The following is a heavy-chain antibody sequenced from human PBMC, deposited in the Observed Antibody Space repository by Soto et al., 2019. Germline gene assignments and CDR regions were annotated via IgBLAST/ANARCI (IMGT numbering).Heavy chain of an antibody. CDR1: GGSISSGGYY. Sequence: QVQLQESGPGLVKPSQTLSLTCTVSGGSISSGGYYWSWIRQHPGKGLEWIGYIYYSGSTYYNPSLKSRVTISVDTSKNQFSLKLSSVTAADTAVYYCARGDRGYRSGWYLKVGAFDIWGQGTMVTVSS. J-gene: IGHJ3*02. CDR3: ARGDRGYRSGWYLKVGAFDI. D-gene: IGHD6-19*01. V-gene: IGHV4-31*03. CDR2: IYYSGST.